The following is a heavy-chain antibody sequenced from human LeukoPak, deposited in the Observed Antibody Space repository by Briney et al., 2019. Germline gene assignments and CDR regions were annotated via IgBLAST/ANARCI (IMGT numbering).Heavy chain of an antibody. D-gene: IGHD2-2*01. CDR3: AKDSGPWGYCTSTSCYFAY. CDR1: GFTFSSFA. CDR2: ISGSVYRP. V-gene: IGHV3-23*01. Sequence: GGSLRLSCAASGFTFSSFAMNWVRQAPGKGLEWVSVISGSVYRPYYADSVKGRFTISRDNSKSTLYLQMNGLRAGDTAVYYCAKDSGPWGYCTSTSCYFAYLGQAAMATVCS. J-gene: IGHJ4*02.